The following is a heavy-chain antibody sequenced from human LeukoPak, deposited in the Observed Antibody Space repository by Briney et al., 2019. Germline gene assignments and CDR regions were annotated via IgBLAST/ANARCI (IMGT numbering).Heavy chain of an antibody. Sequence: SETLSLTCTVSGGSVSSGSYYWSWIRQPPGKGLEWIGYIYYSGSTNYNPSLKSRVTISVDTSKNQFSLKLSSVTAADTAVYYCASSGYDLSGFDYWDQGTLVTVSS. CDR1: GGSVSSGSYY. J-gene: IGHJ4*02. D-gene: IGHD5-12*01. V-gene: IGHV4-61*01. CDR2: IYYSGST. CDR3: ASSGYDLSGFDY.